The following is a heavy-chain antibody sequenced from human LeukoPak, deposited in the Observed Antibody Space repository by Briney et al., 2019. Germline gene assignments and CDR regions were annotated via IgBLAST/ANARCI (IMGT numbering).Heavy chain of an antibody. CDR3: TRDLMDYDVSTGLHHYYMDV. Sequence: GGSLRLSCVASGFTFSSYWMHWVRHDPRKGLVWVSRVNGDGRNINYADSVRGRFTISRDNAKNTLYLQMNTLRVEDTAVYYCTRDLMDYDVSTGLHHYYMDVWGQGTTVTVSS. J-gene: IGHJ6*02. V-gene: IGHV3-74*01. D-gene: IGHD3-9*01. CDR1: GFTFSSYW. CDR2: VNGDGRNI.